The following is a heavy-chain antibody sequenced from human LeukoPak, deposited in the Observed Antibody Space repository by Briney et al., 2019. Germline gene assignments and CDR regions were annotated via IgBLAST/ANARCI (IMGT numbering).Heavy chain of an antibody. V-gene: IGHV3-53*01. CDR3: ARGVEPLAANTLAY. J-gene: IGHJ4*02. CDR1: GFTVITND. D-gene: IGHD1-14*01. Sequence: GGSLRLSCAASGFTVITNDLTWVRQAPGKGLEWVSVLYSDGNTKYADSVQGRFTISRDNSKNTLYVEMNSLSPDDTAVYYCARGVEPLAANTLAYWGQGTLVTVSS. CDR2: LYSDGNT.